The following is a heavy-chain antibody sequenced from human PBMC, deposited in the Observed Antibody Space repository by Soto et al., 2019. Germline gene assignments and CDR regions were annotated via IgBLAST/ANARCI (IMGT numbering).Heavy chain of an antibody. CDR1: GFSLSTTGVG. J-gene: IGHJ4*02. Sequence: QITLKESGPTLVKPTQTLTLTCTFSGFSLSTTGVGVGWIRQPPGKALEWLGVIYWDDDKRYSPTLKGRLIITKXTXKXXVVLTMTNMDPVDTATYHCAHATRVGQYRDIALDYWGQGTLVTVSS. D-gene: IGHD3-9*01. CDR2: IYWDDDK. CDR3: AHATRVGQYRDIALDY. V-gene: IGHV2-5*02.